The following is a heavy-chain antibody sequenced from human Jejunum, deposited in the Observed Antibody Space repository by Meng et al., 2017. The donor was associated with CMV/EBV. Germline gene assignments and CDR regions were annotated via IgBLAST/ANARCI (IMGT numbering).Heavy chain of an antibody. V-gene: IGHV3-23*01. CDR2: ISGSGGST. CDR3: AKPRGAGS. J-gene: IGHJ5*02. CDR1: GFIFSNYV. D-gene: IGHD6-19*01. Sequence: EGKLLESGGGLVQPGRSLRLSCPASGFIFSNYVMSWVRQAPGKGLDWVSSISGSGGSTYYADSVKGRFTISRDNSKKTLYLQMNSLRAEDTAVYYCAKPRGAGSWGRGTLVTVSS.